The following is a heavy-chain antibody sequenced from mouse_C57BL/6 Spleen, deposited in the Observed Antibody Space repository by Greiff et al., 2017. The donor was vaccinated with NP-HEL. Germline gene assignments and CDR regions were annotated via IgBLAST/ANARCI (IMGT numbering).Heavy chain of an antibody. J-gene: IGHJ2*01. V-gene: IGHV1-69*01. D-gene: IGHD4-1*01. CDR3: ARLNWDGRDFDY. Sequence: QVQLQQPGAELVMPGASVKLSCKASGYTFTSYWMHWVKQRPGQGLEWIGEIDPSDSYTNYNQKFKGKSTLTVDKSSSTAYMQLSSLTSEDSAVYYCARLNWDGRDFDYWGQGTTLTVSS. CDR1: GYTFTSYW. CDR2: IDPSDSYT.